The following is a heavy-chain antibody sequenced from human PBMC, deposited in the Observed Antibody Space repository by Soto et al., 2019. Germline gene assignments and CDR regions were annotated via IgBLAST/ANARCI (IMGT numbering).Heavy chain of an antibody. J-gene: IGHJ1*01. CDR3: ARGGYSSSWYKGYFQH. Sequence: ASVKVSCNASGYTFTSYYMHWVRQAPGQGLEWMGIINPSGGSTSYAQKFQGRVTMTRDTSTSTVYMELSSLRSEDTAVYYCARGGYSSSWYKGYFQHWGQGTLVTVSS. D-gene: IGHD6-13*01. CDR2: INPSGGST. CDR1: GYTFTSYY. V-gene: IGHV1-46*01.